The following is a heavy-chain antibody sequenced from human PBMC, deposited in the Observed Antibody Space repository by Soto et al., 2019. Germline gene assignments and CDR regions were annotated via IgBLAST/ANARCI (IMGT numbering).Heavy chain of an antibody. CDR2: IIPILGIA. Sequence: ASVKVSCKASGGTFSSYTISWVRQAPGQGLEWMGRIIPILGIANYAQKFQGRVTITADKSTSTAYMELSSLRSEDTAVYYCARETDKAGTTPTYYYYYYMDVWGKGTTVTVSS. CDR1: GGTFSSYT. J-gene: IGHJ6*03. CDR3: ARETDKAGTTPTYYYYYYMDV. V-gene: IGHV1-69*04. D-gene: IGHD1-1*01.